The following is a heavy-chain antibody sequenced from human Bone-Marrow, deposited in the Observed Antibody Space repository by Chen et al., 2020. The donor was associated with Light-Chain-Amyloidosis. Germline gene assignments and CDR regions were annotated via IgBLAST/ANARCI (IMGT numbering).Heavy chain of an antibody. CDR2: IWFDGSNK. Sequence: QVQLVESGGGVVQPGRSLRLSCAVSGFIFKAYGMHWVRQAPGKGLEWVEVIWFDGSNKYYADSVKGRFTISRDNSKNTLDLEMNSLRAEDTAVYFCVRDRTGGLDAFDYWGQGTLVTVSS. CDR1: GFIFKAYG. CDR3: VRDRTGGLDAFDY. V-gene: IGHV3-33*01. J-gene: IGHJ4*02. D-gene: IGHD7-27*01.